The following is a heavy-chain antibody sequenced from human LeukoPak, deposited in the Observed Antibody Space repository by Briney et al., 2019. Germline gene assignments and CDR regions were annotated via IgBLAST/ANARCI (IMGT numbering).Heavy chain of an antibody. D-gene: IGHD3-22*01. CDR1: GVTFSSYA. Sequence: GGSLRLSCAASGVTFSSYAMSWVRQAPGKGLEWGSAISGSVGSTYYADSVKGRFTISRDNYKNTLYLQMNSLTAEDTAVHYCAKVMNYYDSSGYYGSAYFDYWGQGTLVTVSS. V-gene: IGHV3-23*01. CDR2: ISGSVGST. CDR3: AKVMNYYDSSGYYGSAYFDY. J-gene: IGHJ4*02.